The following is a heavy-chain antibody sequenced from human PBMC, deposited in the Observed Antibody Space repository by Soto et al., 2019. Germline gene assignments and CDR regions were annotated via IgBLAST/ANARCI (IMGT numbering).Heavy chain of an antibody. CDR1: GFTFSNSG. CDR3: AKDTGIYDYVWGSYRYTGSFDY. Sequence: GGSLRLSCAASGFTFSNSGMSWVRQAPGKGLEWVCGISGSGGSTYNADAVKGRFTISRDNPKNTLYLQMNSLRAEDTAVYYCAKDTGIYDYVWGSYRYTGSFDYWGQGTLVTVSS. J-gene: IGHJ4*02. D-gene: IGHD3-16*02. CDR2: ISGSGGST. V-gene: IGHV3-23*01.